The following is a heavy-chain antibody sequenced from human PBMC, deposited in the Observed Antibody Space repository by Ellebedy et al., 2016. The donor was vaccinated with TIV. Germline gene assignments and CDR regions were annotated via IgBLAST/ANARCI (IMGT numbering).Heavy chain of an antibody. CDR1: GGSISSGDYY. V-gene: IGHV4-30-4*01. CDR2: IYYSGST. Sequence: MPSETLSLTCTVSGGSISSGDYYWSWIRQPPGKGLEWIGYIYYSGSTYYNPSLKSRVTISVDTSKNQFSLKLSSVTAADTAVYYCARGGVMERRWAWFDPWGQGTLVTVSS. J-gene: IGHJ5*02. D-gene: IGHD1-1*01. CDR3: ARGGVMERRWAWFDP.